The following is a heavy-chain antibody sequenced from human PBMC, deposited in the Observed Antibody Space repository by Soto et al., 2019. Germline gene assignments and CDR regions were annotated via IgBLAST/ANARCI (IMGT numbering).Heavy chain of an antibody. CDR1: GGTFSSYA. CDR2: IIPIFGTA. V-gene: IGHV1-69*13. Sequence: GASVKVSCKASGGTFSSYAISWVRQAPGQGLEWMGGIIPIFGTANYAQKFQGRVTITADESTSTAYMELSSLRSEDTAVYYCARGRRSGSYSPNFDYWGQGTLVTVSS. J-gene: IGHJ4*02. D-gene: IGHD1-26*01. CDR3: ARGRRSGSYSPNFDY.